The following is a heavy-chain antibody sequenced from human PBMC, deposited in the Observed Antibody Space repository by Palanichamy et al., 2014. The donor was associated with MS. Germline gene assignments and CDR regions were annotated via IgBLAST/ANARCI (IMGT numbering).Heavy chain of an antibody. J-gene: IGHJ4*02. CDR3: ARHKRITGMYFDY. CDR1: GGSISTYY. D-gene: IGHD1-20*01. Sequence: QVQLQESGPGLVRPSETLSLTCTVSGGSISTYYWSWIRQPPGKGLEWIGYMYYSGSINYNPSLKSRVNISVDTSKNQFYLKLSSVTAADTAVYYCARHKRITGMYFDYWGQGTLVTVSS. CDR2: MYYSGSI. V-gene: IGHV4-59*01.